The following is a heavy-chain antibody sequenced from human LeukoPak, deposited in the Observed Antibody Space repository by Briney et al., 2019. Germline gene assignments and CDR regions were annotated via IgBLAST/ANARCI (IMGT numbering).Heavy chain of an antibody. CDR2: ISWNSGSI. Sequence: PGRSLRLSCAASGFTLDDYAMHWVRQAPGKGLEWVSGISWNSGSIGYADSVTGRFTISRDNAKNSLYLQMNSLRAEDMALYYCAKGLWFGELGAFDIWGQGTMVTVSS. CDR3: AKGLWFGELGAFDI. D-gene: IGHD3-10*01. CDR1: GFTLDDYA. V-gene: IGHV3-9*03. J-gene: IGHJ3*02.